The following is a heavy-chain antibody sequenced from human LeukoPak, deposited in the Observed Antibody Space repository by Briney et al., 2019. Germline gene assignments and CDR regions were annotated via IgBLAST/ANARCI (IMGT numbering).Heavy chain of an antibody. V-gene: IGHV4-59*01. D-gene: IGHD3-10*01. J-gene: IGHJ5*02. CDR2: IYYSGST. Sequence: SETLSLTCAVYGGSFSGYYWSWIRQPPGKGLEWIGYIYYSGSTNYNPSLKSRVTISVDTSKNQFSLKLSSVTAADTAVYYCARLYGSGTYSWFDPWGQGTLVTVSS. CDR3: ARLYGSGTYSWFDP. CDR1: GGSFSGYY.